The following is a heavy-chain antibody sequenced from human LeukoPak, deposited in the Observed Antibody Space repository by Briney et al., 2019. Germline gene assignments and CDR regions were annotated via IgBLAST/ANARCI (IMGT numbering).Heavy chain of an antibody. J-gene: IGHJ4*02. D-gene: IGHD3-22*01. CDR2: ISGSGGTL. V-gene: IGHV3-11*01. CDR3: AKASAMIVVVSKHFDY. Sequence: TGGSLRLSCAASGFTFSNYYMNWIRQAPGKRLEWVSYISGSGGTLYYADSVKGRFTISRDNAKHSLYLQMNSLRPDDTAVYYCAKASAMIVVVSKHFDYWGQGTLVTVSS. CDR1: GFTFSNYY.